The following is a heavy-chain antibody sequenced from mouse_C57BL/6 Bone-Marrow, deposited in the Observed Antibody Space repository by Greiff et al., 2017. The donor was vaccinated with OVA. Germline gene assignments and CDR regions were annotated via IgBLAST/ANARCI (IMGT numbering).Heavy chain of an antibody. CDR3: AVLLRSFDY. CDR1: GFTFSSYG. V-gene: IGHV5-6*01. Sequence: EVNVVESGGDLVKPGGSLKLSCAASGFTFSSYGMSWVRQTPDKRLEWVATISSGGSYTYYPDSVKGRFTISRDNAKNTLYLQMSSLKSEDTAMYYCAVLLRSFDYWGQGTTLTVSS. J-gene: IGHJ2*01. CDR2: ISSGGSYT. D-gene: IGHD1-1*01.